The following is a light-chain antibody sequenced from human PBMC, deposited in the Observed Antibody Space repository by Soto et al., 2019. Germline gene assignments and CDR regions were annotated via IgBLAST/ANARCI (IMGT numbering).Light chain of an antibody. J-gene: IGKJ4*01. V-gene: IGKV3-20*01. CDR1: QTISSY. CDR2: MTS. CDR3: LQYGSSPT. Sequence: EIVLTQSPGTLSLSPGETATLSCKASQTISSYVAWYQQKPGQSPTLLISMTSTRAPGIPDRFSGGGSGADFTLTISRLEPEDFAVYYCLQYGSSPTFGGGTRV.